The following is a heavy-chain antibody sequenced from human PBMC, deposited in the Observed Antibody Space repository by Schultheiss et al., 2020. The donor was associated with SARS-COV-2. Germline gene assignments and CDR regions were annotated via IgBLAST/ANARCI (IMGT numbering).Heavy chain of an antibody. V-gene: IGHV3-21*01. D-gene: IGHD1-26*01. CDR1: GFTFSSYW. Sequence: GGSLRLSCAASGFTFSSYWMSWVRQAPGKGLEWVSSISSSSSYIYYADSVKGRFTISRDNSNNTLYLQMNSLRAEDTAVYYCAALGSIVGAYYFDYWGQGTLVTVSS. J-gene: IGHJ4*02. CDR3: AALGSIVGAYYFDY. CDR2: ISSSSSYI.